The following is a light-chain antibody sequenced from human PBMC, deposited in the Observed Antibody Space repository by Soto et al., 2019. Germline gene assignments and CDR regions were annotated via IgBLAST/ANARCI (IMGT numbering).Light chain of an antibody. V-gene: IGKV1-5*03. CDR2: KTS. J-gene: IGKJ1*01. Sequence: DIQMTQSPSTLSASVGDRVTITCRASQSVNTWLAWYQQKPGKAPNLLIYKTSTLESGVPSRFSGSGSGTEFTLTIDSLQSEDFATYYCQQYDSYSWTFGQGTNVEV. CDR1: QSVNTW. CDR3: QQYDSYSWT.